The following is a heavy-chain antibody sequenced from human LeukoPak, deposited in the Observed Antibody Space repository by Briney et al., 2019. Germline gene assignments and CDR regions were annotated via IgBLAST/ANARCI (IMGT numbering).Heavy chain of an antibody. V-gene: IGHV3-23*01. Sequence: GGSLRLSCAASGFTFSSYAMSWVRQAPGKGLEWVSAISGSGGSTYYADSVKGRFTISRDNSKNTLYLQMNSLRAEDTAVYYCAKGLESYDFWSGCYGHNDAFDIWGQGTMVTVSS. CDR1: GFTFSSYA. CDR3: AKGLESYDFWSGCYGHNDAFDI. J-gene: IGHJ3*02. D-gene: IGHD3-3*01. CDR2: ISGSGGST.